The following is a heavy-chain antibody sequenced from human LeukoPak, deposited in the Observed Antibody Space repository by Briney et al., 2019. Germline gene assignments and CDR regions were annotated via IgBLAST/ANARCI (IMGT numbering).Heavy chain of an antibody. D-gene: IGHD2-2*01. CDR2: ISVSDST. J-gene: IGHJ4*02. Sequence: GGSLRLSCAASGFTSSDYTMNWVRQAPGKGLEWVSGISVSDSTYYADSVKGRFTMSRDNSNNMLYLQMNSLRAEDTAVYYCAKDRYCSSTNCPYDYWGQETLVTVSS. CDR3: AKDRYCSSTNCPYDY. V-gene: IGHV3-23*01. CDR1: GFTSSDYT.